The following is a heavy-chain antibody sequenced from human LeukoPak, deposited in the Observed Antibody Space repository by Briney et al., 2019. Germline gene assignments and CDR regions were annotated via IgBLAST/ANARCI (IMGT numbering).Heavy chain of an antibody. CDR1: GYKFNTYW. V-gene: IGHV5-51*01. D-gene: IGHD3-22*01. Sequence: PGESLKISCKGPGYKFNTYWIAWVRQMPGKGLEWMGTIYPDDSDTKYSPSFQGLVTISVDKSIDTSYLQWSSLTASDTAIYYCARLTRSFYRDNSGFHFSWEDYWGQGTLVTVSS. J-gene: IGHJ4*02. CDR3: ARLTRSFYRDNSGFHFSWEDY. CDR2: IYPDDSDT.